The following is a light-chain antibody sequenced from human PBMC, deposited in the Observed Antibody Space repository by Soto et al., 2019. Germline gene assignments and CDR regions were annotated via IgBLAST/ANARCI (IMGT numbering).Light chain of an antibody. J-gene: IGKJ1*01. CDR2: TAS. V-gene: IGKV1-5*03. CDR1: QSISDL. Sequence: DIHMTQSPSTLSASVGDRVTITCRASQSISDLLAWYQQKPGKAPKLLIYTASNLESGVPFRFSGSGSGTEFALTISSLQPDDFATYYCQQFHRYPWTFGQGTKVEIK. CDR3: QQFHRYPWT.